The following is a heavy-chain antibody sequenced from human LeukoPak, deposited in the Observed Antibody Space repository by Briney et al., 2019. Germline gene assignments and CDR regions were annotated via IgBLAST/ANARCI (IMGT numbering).Heavy chain of an antibody. Sequence: SETLSLTCTVSGGSISSGNYYWSWIRQPAGKGLEWIGRIYTSGRTSYNPSLKSRVTISVDTSKNQFSLKLSSVTAADTAVYYCARASLWELAAFDIWGQGTMVTVSS. CDR2: IYTSGRT. D-gene: IGHD1-1*01. V-gene: IGHV4-61*02. CDR3: ARASLWELAAFDI. CDR1: GGSISSGNYY. J-gene: IGHJ3*02.